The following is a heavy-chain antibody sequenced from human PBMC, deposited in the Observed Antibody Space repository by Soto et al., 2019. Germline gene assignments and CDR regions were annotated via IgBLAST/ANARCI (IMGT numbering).Heavy chain of an antibody. CDR1: GGSISSSNW. CDR2: IYHSGSS. V-gene: IGHV4-4*02. CDR3: ARLSYDSSGSYYFDY. Sequence: TSETLSLTCAASGGSISSSNWWSWVRQPPGKGLEWIGEIYHSGSSNYNPSLESRLTMSVDKSKNQFSLRLSSVTAADTAVYYCARLSYDSSGSYYFDYWGQGTLVTAPQ. J-gene: IGHJ4*02. D-gene: IGHD3-22*01.